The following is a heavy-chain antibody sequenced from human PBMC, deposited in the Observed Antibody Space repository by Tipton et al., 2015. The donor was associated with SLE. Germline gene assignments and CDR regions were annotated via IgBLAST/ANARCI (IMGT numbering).Heavy chain of an antibody. D-gene: IGHD5-12*01. J-gene: IGHJ2*01. CDR2: IYYTGSA. CDR1: GGSISSGGYY. CDR3: ARGGVATIRADY. V-gene: IGHV4-61*08. Sequence: TLSLTCTVSGGSISSGGYYWSWIRQHPGKGLEWIGYIYYTGSANYNPSLKSRVTMSVDTSKNQFSLKLSSVTAADTAVYYCARGGVATIRADYWGRGTLVTVSS.